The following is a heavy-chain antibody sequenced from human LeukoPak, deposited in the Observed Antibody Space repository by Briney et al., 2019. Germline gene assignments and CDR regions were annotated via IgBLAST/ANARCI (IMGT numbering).Heavy chain of an antibody. J-gene: IGHJ4*02. Sequence: SETLSLTCTVSGGSISSYYWSWIRQPPGKGLEWIGYIYYSGSTNYNPSLKSRVTISVDTSKNQFSLKLSSVTAADTAVYYCASESGSYRSFDYWGQGTLVTASS. CDR2: IYYSGST. CDR3: ASESGSYRSFDY. CDR1: GGSISSYY. V-gene: IGHV4-59*01. D-gene: IGHD1-26*01.